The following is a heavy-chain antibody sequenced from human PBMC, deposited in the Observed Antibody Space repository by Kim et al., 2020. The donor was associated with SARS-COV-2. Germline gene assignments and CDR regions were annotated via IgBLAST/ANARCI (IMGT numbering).Heavy chain of an antibody. D-gene: IGHD2-2*02. V-gene: IGHV4-59*08. Sequence: GSTNSNPSLKSRVTISVDTSKNQFSLKLSSVTAADTAVYYCARHIPFDYWGQGTLVTVSS. J-gene: IGHJ4*02. CDR2: GST. CDR3: ARHIPFDY.